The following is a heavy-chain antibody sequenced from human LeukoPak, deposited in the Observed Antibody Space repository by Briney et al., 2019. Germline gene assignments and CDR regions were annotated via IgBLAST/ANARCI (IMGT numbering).Heavy chain of an antibody. CDR1: GFTFSSYW. D-gene: IGHD3-22*01. Sequence: GGSLRLSCAASGFTFSSYWMSWVRQAPGKGLEWVAVISYDGSNKYYADSVKGRFTISRDNSKNTLYLQMNSLRAEDTAVYYCARDGPHYYDSSGYLDYWGQGTLVTVSS. CDR3: ARDGPHYYDSSGYLDY. V-gene: IGHV3-30*03. CDR2: ISYDGSNK. J-gene: IGHJ4*02.